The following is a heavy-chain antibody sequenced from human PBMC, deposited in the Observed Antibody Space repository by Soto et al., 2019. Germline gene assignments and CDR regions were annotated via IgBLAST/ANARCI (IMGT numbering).Heavy chain of an antibody. Sequence: SETLSLTCTVSGGSISNGGYYWTWVRQHPGKGLEWIGYIYYSGSTYYNPSLKSRVTISVDTSKNQFSLKLTSVTAADTAVYYCARDVTDFWSGHEGMDVWGQGTTVTVSS. CDR2: IYYSGST. J-gene: IGHJ6*02. CDR1: GGSISNGGYY. D-gene: IGHD3-3*01. V-gene: IGHV4-31*03. CDR3: ARDVTDFWSGHEGMDV.